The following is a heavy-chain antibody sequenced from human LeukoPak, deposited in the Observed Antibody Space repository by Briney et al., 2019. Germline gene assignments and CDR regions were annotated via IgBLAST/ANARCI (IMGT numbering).Heavy chain of an antibody. D-gene: IGHD3-22*01. V-gene: IGHV1-18*01. CDR3: ARDLGITMIVVAAFGFDP. Sequence: GASVKVSCKASGYTFTSYGISWVRQAPGQGLEWMGWISAYNGNTNYAQKLQGRVTMTTDTSTSTAYMELRSLRSDDTAVYYCARDLGITMIVVAAFGFDPWGQGTLVTVSS. CDR1: GYTFTSYG. CDR2: ISAYNGNT. J-gene: IGHJ5*02.